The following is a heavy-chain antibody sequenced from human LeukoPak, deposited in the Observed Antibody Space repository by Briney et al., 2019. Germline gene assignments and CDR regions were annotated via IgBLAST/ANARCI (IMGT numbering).Heavy chain of an antibody. J-gene: IGHJ6*02. Sequence: SETLSLTCTASGGSISSYYWSWIRQPAGKGLEWIGRIYTSGSTNYNPSLKSRVTMSVDTSKNQFSLKLSSVTAADTAVYYCARDYYDSSGYYLYYYYGMDVWGQGTTVTVSS. V-gene: IGHV4-4*07. D-gene: IGHD3-22*01. CDR3: ARDYYDSSGYYLYYYYGMDV. CDR2: IYTSGST. CDR1: GGSISSYY.